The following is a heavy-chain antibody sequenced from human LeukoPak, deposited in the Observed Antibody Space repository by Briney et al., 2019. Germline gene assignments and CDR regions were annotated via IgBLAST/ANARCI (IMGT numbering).Heavy chain of an antibody. CDR1: GFTFSSYW. CDR2: IKQDGSEK. J-gene: IGHJ6*03. CDR3: ARIAAAGPYYYYYMDV. D-gene: IGHD6-13*01. Sequence: GGSLRLSCAASGFTFSSYWMSWVRQAPGKGLEWEANIKQDGSEKYYVDSVKGRFTISRDNAKNSLYLQMNSLRAEDTAVYYCARIAAAGPYYYYYMDVWGKGTTVTVSS. V-gene: IGHV3-7*01.